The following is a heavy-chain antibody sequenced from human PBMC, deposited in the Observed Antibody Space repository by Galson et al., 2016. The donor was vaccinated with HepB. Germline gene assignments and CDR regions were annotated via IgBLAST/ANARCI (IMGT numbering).Heavy chain of an antibody. Sequence: SLRLSCAASGFTFSGYWMHWVRQVPGKGLVWVSRIKRDGTAATYADSVRGRFTISRDNAKNTLYIQMNNLRVDDTALYYCASGLVSGTKYWGQGTLVTVSS. J-gene: IGHJ4*02. V-gene: IGHV3-74*01. CDR2: IKRDGTAA. CDR3: ASGLVSGTKY. CDR1: GFTFSGYW. D-gene: IGHD2-8*01.